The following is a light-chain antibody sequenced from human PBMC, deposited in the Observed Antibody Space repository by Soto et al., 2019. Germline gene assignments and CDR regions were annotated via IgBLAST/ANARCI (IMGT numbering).Light chain of an antibody. CDR3: QQYNSYPWT. J-gene: IGKJ1*01. CDR2: KAS. Sequence: DIQLTQSPSSLSASVGDRVTITGRASQTISSWLAWYQQKPGKAPKLLIYKASSLQIGVPSRFSGSGSGTDFTLTISSLQPDDFATYYCQQYNSYPWTFGQGTKVDIK. V-gene: IGKV1-5*03. CDR1: QTISSW.